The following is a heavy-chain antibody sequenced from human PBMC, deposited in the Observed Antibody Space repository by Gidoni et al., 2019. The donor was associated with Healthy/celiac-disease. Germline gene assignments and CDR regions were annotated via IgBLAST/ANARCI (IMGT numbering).Heavy chain of an antibody. Sequence: QLQLVQSGAEVKKPGSSVKGSCKATGYTVPSYHMHWVRQAPGQGLEWMGIINPSGGSTSYAQKFQGRVTMARDTSTSRVYMELSSLRSEDTAVYYCASGRNRNWFDPWGQGTLVTVSS. CDR2: INPSGGST. V-gene: IGHV1-46*01. D-gene: IGHD1-1*01. CDR1: GYTVPSYH. CDR3: ASGRNRNWFDP. J-gene: IGHJ5*02.